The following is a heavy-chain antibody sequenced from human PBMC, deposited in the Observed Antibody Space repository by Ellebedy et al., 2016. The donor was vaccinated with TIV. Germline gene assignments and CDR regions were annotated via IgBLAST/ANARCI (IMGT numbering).Heavy chain of an antibody. Sequence: GGSLRLXCAASGFTFCSYGMTWVRQAPGKGLEWVSGISGSGDTTYYADSVKGRFTISRDNSKNTLYLQMDSLRAEDTALYYCAKDREYSSYYYMGDGAFDLWGQGTVVIVSS. CDR3: AKDREYSSYYYMGDGAFDL. D-gene: IGHD3-22*01. J-gene: IGHJ3*01. V-gene: IGHV3-23*01. CDR1: GFTFCSYG. CDR2: ISGSGDTT.